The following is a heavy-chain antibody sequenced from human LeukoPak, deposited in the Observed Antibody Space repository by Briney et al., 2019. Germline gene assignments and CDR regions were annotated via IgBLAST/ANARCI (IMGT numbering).Heavy chain of an antibody. CDR1: GYTFTNHA. Sequence: ASVKVSCKASGYTFTNHAVHWVRQAPGQRLEWMGWINAGNGKTNYSQKFQVRVTLTRDTSASTVYMELSSLRSEDTAVYYCARGYYDLLTGHVVTYYFDYWGQGTLVTVSS. J-gene: IGHJ4*02. CDR3: ARGYYDLLTGHVVTYYFDY. CDR2: INAGNGKT. D-gene: IGHD3-9*01. V-gene: IGHV1-3*01.